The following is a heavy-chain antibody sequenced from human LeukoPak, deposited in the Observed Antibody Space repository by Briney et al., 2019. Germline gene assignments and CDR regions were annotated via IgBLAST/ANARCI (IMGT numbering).Heavy chain of an antibody. CDR3: ARDVWDWYFDL. Sequence: PSETLSLTCTVSGDSISSDGYYWSWIRQPAGKGLEWIGRIYTSGSTNYNPSLKSRVTISVDTSKNQFSLKLSSVTAADTAVYYCARDVWDWYFDLWGRGTLVTVSS. CDR1: GDSISSDGYY. V-gene: IGHV4-61*02. J-gene: IGHJ2*01. D-gene: IGHD1-26*01. CDR2: IYTSGST.